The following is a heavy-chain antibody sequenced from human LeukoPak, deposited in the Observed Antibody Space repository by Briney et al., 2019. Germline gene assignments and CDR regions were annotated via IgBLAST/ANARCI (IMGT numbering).Heavy chain of an antibody. Sequence: GEPLQISCKGSGYRFTSYWIGWVRQMPGKGLEWMGIIYPGDSDTRYSPSFQGQVTISADKSISTAYLQWGSLKASDTAMYYCARFDGYSSGWGGYYFDYWGQGTLVTVSS. J-gene: IGHJ4*02. CDR1: GYRFTSYW. CDR3: ARFDGYSSGWGGYYFDY. CDR2: IYPGDSDT. V-gene: IGHV5-51*01. D-gene: IGHD6-19*01.